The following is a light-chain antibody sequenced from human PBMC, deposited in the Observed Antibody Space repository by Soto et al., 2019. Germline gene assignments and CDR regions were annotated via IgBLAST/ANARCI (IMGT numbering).Light chain of an antibody. CDR3: QQYYSTPLT. V-gene: IGKV4-1*01. Sequence: IVMTQSPDSLAVSLGERAPINCKSSQSVLYSSNNKNYLAWYQQKPGQPXKXXIYWASTRESGVPDRFSGSGSGTDFTLTISSLQAEDVEVYYCQQYYSTPLTFGGGTKVDIK. CDR2: WAS. J-gene: IGKJ4*01. CDR1: QSVLYSSNNKNY.